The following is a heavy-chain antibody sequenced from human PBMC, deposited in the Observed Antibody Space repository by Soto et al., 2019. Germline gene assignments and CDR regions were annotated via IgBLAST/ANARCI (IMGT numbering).Heavy chain of an antibody. Sequence: GGSLRLSCAASGFTFSDHYMDWVRQAPGKGLEWVGRTRNKANSYTTEYAGSVKGRFTISRDDSKNSLYLQMNSLKTGDTAVYYCARSRVGDCSSTSCRYYYYYYMDVWGKGTTVTVSS. V-gene: IGHV3-72*01. J-gene: IGHJ6*03. CDR1: GFTFSDHY. CDR3: ARSRVGDCSSTSCRYYYYYYMDV. D-gene: IGHD2-2*01. CDR2: TRNKANSYTT.